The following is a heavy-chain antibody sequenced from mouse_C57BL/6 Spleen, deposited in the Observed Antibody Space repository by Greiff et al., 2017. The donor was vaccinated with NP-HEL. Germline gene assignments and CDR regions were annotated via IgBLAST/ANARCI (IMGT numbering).Heavy chain of an antibody. CDR1: GFTFSSYA. CDR2: ISDGGSYT. CDR3: AREGYDGYFDY. V-gene: IGHV5-4*01. J-gene: IGHJ2*01. D-gene: IGHD3-1*01. Sequence: EVKLMESGGGLVKPGGSLKLSCAASGFTFSSYAMSWVRQTPEKRLEWVATISDGGSYTYYPDNVKGRFTISRDNAKNNLYLQMSHLKSEDTAMYYCAREGYDGYFDYWGQGTTLTVSS.